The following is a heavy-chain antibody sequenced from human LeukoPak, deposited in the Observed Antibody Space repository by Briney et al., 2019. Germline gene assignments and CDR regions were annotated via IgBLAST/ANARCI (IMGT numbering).Heavy chain of an antibody. CDR1: GFTFSSYW. D-gene: IGHD3-22*01. CDR3: ARVGGDLYYDSSGGYPGWYYFDY. V-gene: IGHV3-7*01. J-gene: IGHJ4*02. CDR2: IKQDGSEK. Sequence: GGSLRLSCAASGFTFSSYWMSWVRQAPGKGLEWVANIKQDGSEKYYVDSVKGRFTISRDNAKNSLYLQMNSLRAEDTAVYYCARVGGDLYYDSSGGYPGWYYFDYWGQGTLVTVSS.